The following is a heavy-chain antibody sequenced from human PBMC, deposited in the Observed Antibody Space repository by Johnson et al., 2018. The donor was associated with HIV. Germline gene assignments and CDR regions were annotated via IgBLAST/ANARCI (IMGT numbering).Heavy chain of an antibody. D-gene: IGHD3-22*01. CDR3: AREVGEDDYYDSGGDAFDM. Sequence: VQLLESGGGLVQPGGSLRLSCVAYGFTVSSNYMSWVRQAPGKGLEWLSVIYSGGSTYHADADSVKGRFTISRDNSKNTLYLQMNSLRAEDTAVYYGAREVGEDDYYDSGGDAFDMWGRGTMVTVSS. CDR1: GFTVSSNY. V-gene: IGHV3-66*02. J-gene: IGHJ3*02. CDR2: IYSGGST.